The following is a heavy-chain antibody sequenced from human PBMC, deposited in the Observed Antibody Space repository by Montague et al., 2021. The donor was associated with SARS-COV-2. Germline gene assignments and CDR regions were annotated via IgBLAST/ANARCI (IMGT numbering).Heavy chain of an antibody. V-gene: IGHV4-39*01. CDR2: IYYSGST. Sequence: SETLSLTCSVSGGSITSSSWYWVCIRQSPDKGLEWIGNIYYSGSTHYXLSLKSRVTISVDTYKYQFSLNLSSVTAADMAVYYCVSMWMYCAGSHYAAWDYYNCGVEGGGQEATLTVTS. CDR3: VSMWMYCAGSHYAAWDYYNCGVEG. D-gene: IGHD3-10*01. CDR1: GGSITSSSWY. J-gene: IGHJ6*02.